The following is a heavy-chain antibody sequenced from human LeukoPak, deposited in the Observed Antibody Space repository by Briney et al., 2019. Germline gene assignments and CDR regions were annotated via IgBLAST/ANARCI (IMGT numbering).Heavy chain of an antibody. CDR1: GFTFSGYY. CDR2: IGSSGSTR. Sequence: GGSLRLSCAASGFTFSGYYMSWVRQAPGKGLEWVSYIGSSGSTRYYADSVKGRFTISRDNARKSIYLQMNSLRAEDTAVYYCARAAGWLDPWGQGSLVIVSS. V-gene: IGHV3-11*01. D-gene: IGHD6-13*01. J-gene: IGHJ5*02. CDR3: ARAAGWLDP.